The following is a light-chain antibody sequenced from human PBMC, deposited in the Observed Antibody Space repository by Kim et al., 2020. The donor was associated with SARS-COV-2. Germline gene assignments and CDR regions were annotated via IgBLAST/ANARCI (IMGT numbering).Light chain of an antibody. J-gene: IGLJ2*01. CDR3: QARDSSTAV. V-gene: IGLV3-1*01. Sequence: SPGQTASSTWSGGKLVKKYACWYQQKPGQSPVMFIYQDSTRPSGIPGRFSGSNSGNTATLTISGTQAMDEADYYCQARDSSTAVFGGGTQLTVL. CDR2: QDS. CDR1: KLVKKY.